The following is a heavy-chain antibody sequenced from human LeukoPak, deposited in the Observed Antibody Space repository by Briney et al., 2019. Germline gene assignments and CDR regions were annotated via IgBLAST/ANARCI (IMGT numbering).Heavy chain of an antibody. D-gene: IGHD6-19*01. CDR2: ISGSTGNT. V-gene: IGHV3-23*01. Sequence: PGGSLRLSCAASGFTFSSYAMSWVRQAPGKGLEWVSAISGSTGNTYYADSVKGRFTISRDNSKNTLYLQMNSLRAEDTAVYYCAKDPGVFSSGEVVYWGQGTLVTVSS. CDR1: GFTFSSYA. J-gene: IGHJ4*02. CDR3: AKDPGVFSSGEVVY.